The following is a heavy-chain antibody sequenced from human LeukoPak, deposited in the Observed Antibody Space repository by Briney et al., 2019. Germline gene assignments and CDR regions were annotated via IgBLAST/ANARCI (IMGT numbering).Heavy chain of an antibody. J-gene: IGHJ3*02. V-gene: IGHV4-61*02. D-gene: IGHD1-26*01. Sequence: SESLSLTCPDAGGSISSGSYYWSWIRQPAWKGLEGFGRIYTRGRTNYNPSLKSRVTISVDTSNTQFSLNLRSVTAADTAVYYCATTTSRGDAFDIWGQGTMVTVSS. CDR2: IYTRGRT. CDR3: ATTTSRGDAFDI. CDR1: GGSISSGSYY.